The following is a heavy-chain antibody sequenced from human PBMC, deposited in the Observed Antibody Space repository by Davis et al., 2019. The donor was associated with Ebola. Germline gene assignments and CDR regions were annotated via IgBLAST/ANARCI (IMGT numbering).Heavy chain of an antibody. V-gene: IGHV6-1*01. D-gene: IGHD1-26*01. CDR1: GDSVSSSGAA. CDR2: TYYNSKWYK. Sequence: HSQTLSLTCAISGDSVSSSGAAWIWIRQSPSRGLEWLGRTYYNSKWYKDYAVSLKSRITINLDTSKNQFSLQLNSVTPEDTAVYYCVRGWGRTGMGVWGQGTTVTVSS. J-gene: IGHJ6*02. CDR3: VRGWGRTGMGV.